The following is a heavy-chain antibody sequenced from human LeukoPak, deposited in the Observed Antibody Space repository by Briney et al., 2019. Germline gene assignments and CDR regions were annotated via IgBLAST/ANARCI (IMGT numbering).Heavy chain of an antibody. J-gene: IGHJ4*02. Sequence: GGSLRLSCAASGFTFDDYAMHWVRQAPGKGLEWVSGISWNSGSIGYVDSVKGRFTISRDNAKNSLYLQMNSLRAEDMALYYCAKDSDSSGYYYYFDYWGQGTLVTVSS. CDR1: GFTFDDYA. D-gene: IGHD3-22*01. V-gene: IGHV3-9*03. CDR2: ISWNSGSI. CDR3: AKDSDSSGYYYYFDY.